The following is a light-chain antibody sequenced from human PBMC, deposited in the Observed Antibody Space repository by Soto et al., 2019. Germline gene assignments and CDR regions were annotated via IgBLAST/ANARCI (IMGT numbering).Light chain of an antibody. CDR2: VAS. V-gene: IGKV3-20*01. CDR3: QQYGSYPVT. J-gene: IGKJ1*01. CDR1: QSVSSSY. Sequence: EIVLTQSPGTLSLSPGERATLSCRASQSVSSSYLAWFQQKSGQAPRLLIYVASSRATDIPDRFSGSGSGTDFTLTISRLEPEDFAVYYCQQYGSYPVTFGRGTKVDIK.